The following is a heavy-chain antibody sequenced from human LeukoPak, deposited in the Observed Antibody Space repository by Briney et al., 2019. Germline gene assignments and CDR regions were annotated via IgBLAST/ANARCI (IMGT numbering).Heavy chain of an antibody. CDR1: GFTFSSNW. Sequence: GGSLRLSCAASGFTFSSNWMGWVRQAPGKGLEWVANIKKDGSILYYLDSVKGRFTISRDNAKNSLHLQMNSLRAEDTAVYFCARVICDYVWGSYRCHFDYWGQGTLVSVSS. D-gene: IGHD3-16*02. CDR2: IKKDGSIL. V-gene: IGHV3-7*01. CDR3: ARVICDYVWGSYRCHFDY. J-gene: IGHJ4*02.